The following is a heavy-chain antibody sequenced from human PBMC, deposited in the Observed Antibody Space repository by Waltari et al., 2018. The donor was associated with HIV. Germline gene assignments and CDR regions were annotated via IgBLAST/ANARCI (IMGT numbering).Heavy chain of an antibody. CDR3: AGRSPARRLNWFDP. Sequence: EVQLVESGGGLVQPGGSLRLSCAASGFTFSSYWMSWVRQAPGKGLEWVANKKQDGREKYYVDSMKGRFTISRDNAKNSLYLQINSLRAEDTAVYYCAGRSPARRLNWFDPWGQGTLVIVSS. CDR1: GFTFSSYW. CDR2: KKQDGREK. J-gene: IGHJ5*02. D-gene: IGHD2-8*01. V-gene: IGHV3-7*01.